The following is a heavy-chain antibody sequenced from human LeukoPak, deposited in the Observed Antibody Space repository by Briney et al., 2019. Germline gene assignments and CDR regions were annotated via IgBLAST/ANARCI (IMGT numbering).Heavy chain of an antibody. CDR2: IHGTGGT. V-gene: IGHV4-61*08. CDR3: ARSLSGDSGWYNDVFDV. Sequence: SETLSLTCTVSGGSISSGGYYWNWIRQPPGKGLQWIGNIHGTGGTNYHPSLKSRVSMSVDTSKNQFSLKLTYVTAADTAMYYCARSLSGDSGWYNDVFDVWGQGSLVTVAS. D-gene: IGHD6-19*01. CDR1: GGSISSGGYY. J-gene: IGHJ3*01.